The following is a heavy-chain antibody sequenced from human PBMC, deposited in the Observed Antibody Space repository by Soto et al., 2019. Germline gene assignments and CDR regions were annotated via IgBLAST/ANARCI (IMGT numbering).Heavy chain of an antibody. J-gene: IGHJ4*02. CDR2: IYYRVST. V-gene: IGHV4-59*01. D-gene: IGHD2-15*01. CDR1: GGSISSYY. Sequence: PSETLSLTCTVSGGSISSYYWSWIRQPPGKGLEWIGYIYYRVSTNYNPSLKSRVTISVDTSKNQFSLRLSSVTAADTAIYYCARIGYCSGVRCLPLDYWGQGTLVTVSS. CDR3: ARIGYCSGVRCLPLDY.